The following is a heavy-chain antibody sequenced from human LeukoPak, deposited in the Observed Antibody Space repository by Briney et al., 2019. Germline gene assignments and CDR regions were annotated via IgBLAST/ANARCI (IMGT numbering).Heavy chain of an antibody. CDR2: IYYSGTT. Sequence: PSETLSLTCIVSGDSISTYSWSWNRQPQGKGLEWVGYIYYSGTTNYNRSLKSRVTISVDTSKNQFSLGLGSVTAADRAVFYVARGTGPINCWRRGTVVTDSS. CDR1: GDSISTYS. CDR3: ARGTGPINC. V-gene: IGHV4-59*01. D-gene: IGHD1/OR15-1a*01. J-gene: IGHJ4*02.